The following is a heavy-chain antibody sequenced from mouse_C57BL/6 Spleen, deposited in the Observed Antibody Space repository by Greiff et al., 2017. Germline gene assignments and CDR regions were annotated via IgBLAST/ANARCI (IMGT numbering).Heavy chain of an antibody. V-gene: IGHV1-62-2*01. CDR1: GYTFTEYT. J-gene: IGHJ4*01. Sequence: VQLQQSGAELVKPGASVKLSCKASGYTFTEYTIHWVKQRSGQGLEWIGWFYPGSGSIKYNEKFKDKATLTADKSSSTVYMELSRVTSEDSAVYCCAGGDCRLYAMDYWGQGTSVTVSS. CDR2: FYPGSGSI. CDR3: AGGDCRLYAMDY.